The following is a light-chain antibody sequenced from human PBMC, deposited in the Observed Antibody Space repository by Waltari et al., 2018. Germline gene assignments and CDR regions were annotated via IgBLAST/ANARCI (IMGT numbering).Light chain of an antibody. J-gene: IGKJ1*01. V-gene: IGKV1-8*01. Sequence: AIRMTQSPSSLSASTGDRVPITCRASPSVSTYLAWYQQKPGKAPKLLIYAASTLQRGVPLRFSGSGSGTDFTLSISCLQSEDFATYYCQQYYDYQRSFGQGTKVEIK. CDR2: AAS. CDR3: QQYYDYQRS. CDR1: PSVSTY.